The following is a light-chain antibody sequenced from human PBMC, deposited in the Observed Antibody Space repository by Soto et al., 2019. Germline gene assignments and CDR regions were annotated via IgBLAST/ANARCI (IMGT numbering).Light chain of an antibody. CDR2: GAS. CDR1: QGISSF. CDR3: QTYSRVIT. J-gene: IGKJ5*01. V-gene: IGKV1-27*01. Sequence: DIQMTQSPSSLSASVGDRVTITCRASQGISSFVAGYQQKPGKVPRLLISGASTLQAGVPSRFSGSGSGTDFTLTISSLQPEDVATYYCQTYSRVITFGQGTRLEIK.